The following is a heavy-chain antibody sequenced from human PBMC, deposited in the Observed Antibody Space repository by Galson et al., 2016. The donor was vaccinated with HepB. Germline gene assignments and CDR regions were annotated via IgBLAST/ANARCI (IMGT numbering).Heavy chain of an antibody. J-gene: IGHJ6*02. CDR1: GITFRRNW. CDR2: INSDGSGT. V-gene: IGHV3-74*01. Sequence: SLRLSCAASGITFRRNWIHWVCQVPGKGLVWVSCINSDGSGTNYVDSVKGRFTISRDNAKNTAYLQMNSLRAEDSAVYFCARDTSYSMDVWGQGTTVTVSS. CDR3: ARDTSYSMDV.